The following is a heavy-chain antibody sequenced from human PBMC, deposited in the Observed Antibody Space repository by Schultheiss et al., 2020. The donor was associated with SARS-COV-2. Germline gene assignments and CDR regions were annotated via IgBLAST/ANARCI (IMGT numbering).Heavy chain of an antibody. CDR3: ARIRRATKYYLYYYGMDV. D-gene: IGHD2/OR15-2a*01. J-gene: IGHJ6*02. CDR1: GFSLSNARMG. Sequence: SGPTLVKPTETLTLTCTVSGFSLSNARMGVSWIRQPPGKALEWLALIYWDDDKRYSPSLKSRLTITKDTSKNQVVLTMTNMDPVDTATYYCARIRRATKYYLYYYGMDVWGQGTTVTVSS. CDR2: IYWDDDK. V-gene: IGHV2-5*02.